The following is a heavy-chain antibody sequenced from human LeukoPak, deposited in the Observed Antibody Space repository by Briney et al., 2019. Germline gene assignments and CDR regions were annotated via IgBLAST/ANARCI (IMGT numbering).Heavy chain of an antibody. J-gene: IGHJ3*02. V-gene: IGHV3-74*01. CDR1: GFTFSRYW. CDR3: ARGDSSGVAFDI. CDR2: INSDGSST. Sequence: PGGSLRLSCGASGFTFSRYWMHWVRQAPGKGLVWVSRINSDGSSTSYADSVKGRFTTSRDNAKNTLYLQMNSLRAEDTAVYYCARGDSSGVAFDIWGQGTMVTVSS. D-gene: IGHD3-22*01.